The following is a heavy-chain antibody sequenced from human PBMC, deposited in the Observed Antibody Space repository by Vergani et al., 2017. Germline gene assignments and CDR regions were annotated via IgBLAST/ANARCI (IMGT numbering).Heavy chain of an antibody. CDR1: GYTFTSYY. Sequence: VQLVQSGAEVKKPGASVKVSCKASGYTFTSYYMHWVRQAPGQGLEWMGIINPSGGSTSYAQKFQGRVTMTRDTSTSTVYMELSSLRSEDTAVYYCARGMVRRVEDYYYYGMDVWGQGTTVTVSS. CDR2: INPSGGST. V-gene: IGHV1-46*01. J-gene: IGHJ6*02. CDR3: ARGMVRRVEDYYYYGMDV. D-gene: IGHD3-10*01.